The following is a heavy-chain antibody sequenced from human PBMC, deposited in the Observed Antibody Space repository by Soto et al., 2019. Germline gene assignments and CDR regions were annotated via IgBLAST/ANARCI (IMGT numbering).Heavy chain of an antibody. V-gene: IGHV3-30-3*01. J-gene: IGHJ4*02. Sequence: QVQLVESGGGVVQPGRSLRLSCAASGFTFSSYAMHWVRQAPGKGLEWVAVISYDGSNKYYADSVKGRFTISRDNSKNTLYLQMNSLRAEDTAVYYCARDGDYDFWSGYYPSLDYWGQGTLVTVSS. CDR3: ARDGDYDFWSGYYPSLDY. CDR2: ISYDGSNK. CDR1: GFTFSSYA. D-gene: IGHD3-3*01.